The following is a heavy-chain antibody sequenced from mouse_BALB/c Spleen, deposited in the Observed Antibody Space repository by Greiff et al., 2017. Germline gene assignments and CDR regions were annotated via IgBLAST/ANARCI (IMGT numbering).Heavy chain of an antibody. Sequence: VQLQQSGAELVKPGASVKLSCKASGYTFTSYWMHWVKQRPGQGLEWIGEIDPSDSYTNYNQKFKGKATLTVDKSSSTAYMQLSSLTSEDSAVYYCARLVTTVVHGCDYWGQGTTLTVSS. CDR2: IDPSDSYT. J-gene: IGHJ2*01. CDR1: GYTFTSYW. V-gene: IGHV1-69*02. D-gene: IGHD1-1*01. CDR3: ARLVTTVVHGCDY.